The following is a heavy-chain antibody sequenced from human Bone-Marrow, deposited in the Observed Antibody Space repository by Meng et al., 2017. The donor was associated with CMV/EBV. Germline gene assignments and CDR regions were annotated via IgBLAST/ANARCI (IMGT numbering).Heavy chain of an antibody. V-gene: IGHV3-21*01. CDR1: GFTFSSYR. J-gene: IGHJ4*02. D-gene: IGHD3-10*01. CDR3: ATGATLDY. Sequence: GESLKISCAASGFTFSSYRINWVRQAPGKGLEWVASISSTSAYIYYAESVEGRFIISRDNAKSSLYLTMDHLAVEDTAVYYCATGATLDYWGQGTLVTVSS. CDR2: ISSTSAYI.